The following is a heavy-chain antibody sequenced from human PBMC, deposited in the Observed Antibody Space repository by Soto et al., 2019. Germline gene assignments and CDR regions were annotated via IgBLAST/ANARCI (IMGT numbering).Heavy chain of an antibody. D-gene: IGHD3-3*01. V-gene: IGHV4-59*01. CDR3: ARTYYDFWSGYSPYYFDY. CDR2: IYYSGST. Sequence: PSETLSLTCTVSGGSISSYYWSWIRQPPGKGLEWIGYIYYSGSTNYNPSLKSRVTISVDTSKNQFSLKLSSVTAADTAVYYCARTYYDFWSGYSPYYFDYWGQGTLVTVSS. CDR1: GGSISSYY. J-gene: IGHJ4*02.